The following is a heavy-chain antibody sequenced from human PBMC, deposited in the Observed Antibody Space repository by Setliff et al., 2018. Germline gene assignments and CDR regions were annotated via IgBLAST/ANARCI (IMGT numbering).Heavy chain of an antibody. V-gene: IGHV4-39*01. Sequence: SETLSLTCTVSGGSISSSGYYWGWIRQPPGKGLEWIGSVYYSGATYFNPSLNSRVTISVDTSRNQFSLKLSSVTATDTAIYYCARHVGIRGRGYNYYYYYMDVWGKGTTVTVSS. J-gene: IGHJ6*03. CDR2: VYYSGAT. CDR3: ARHVGIRGRGYNYYYYYMDV. CDR1: GGSISSSGYY. D-gene: IGHD3-10*01.